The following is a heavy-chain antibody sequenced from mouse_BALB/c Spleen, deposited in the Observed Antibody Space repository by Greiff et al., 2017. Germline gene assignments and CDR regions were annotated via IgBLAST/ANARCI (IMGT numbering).Heavy chain of an antibody. D-gene: IGHD1-2*01. V-gene: IGHV1-9*01. Sequence: QVQLKQSGAELMKPGASVKISCKATGYTFSSYWIEWVKQRPGHGLEWIGEILPGSGSTNYNEKFKGKATFTADTSSNTAYMQLSSLTSEDSAVYYCARPSLLRRGYWYFDVWGAGTTVTVSS. CDR1: GYTFSSYW. CDR3: ARPSLLRRGYWYFDV. CDR2: ILPGSGST. J-gene: IGHJ1*01.